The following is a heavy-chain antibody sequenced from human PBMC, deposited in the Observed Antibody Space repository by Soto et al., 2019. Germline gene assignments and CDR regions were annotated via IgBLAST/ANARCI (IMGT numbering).Heavy chain of an antibody. CDR3: ARGRGYCSSTSCYNPHYYYGMDV. V-gene: IGHV4-34*01. CDR2: INHSGST. CDR1: GGSFSGYY. Sequence: SETLSLTCAVYGGSFSGYYWSWIRQPPGKGLEWIGEINHSGSTNYNPSLKSRVTISVDTSKNQFSLKLSSVTAADTAVYYCARGRGYCSSTSCYNPHYYYGMDVWGQGTTVTVSS. J-gene: IGHJ6*02. D-gene: IGHD2-2*02.